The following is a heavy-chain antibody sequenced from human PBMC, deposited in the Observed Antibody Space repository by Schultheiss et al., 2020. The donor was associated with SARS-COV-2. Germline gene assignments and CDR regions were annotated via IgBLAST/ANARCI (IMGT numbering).Heavy chain of an antibody. D-gene: IGHD4-11*01. Sequence: SETLSLTCSVSGGSISSSSYYWGWIRQPPGKGLEWIGSIYYSGSTYYNPSLKSRVTISVDTSKNQFSLKLSSVTAADTAVYYCAKGGYSPDYWGQGTLVTVSS. CDR1: GGSISSSSYY. CDR2: IYYSGST. CDR3: AKGGYSPDY. J-gene: IGHJ4*02. V-gene: IGHV4-39*07.